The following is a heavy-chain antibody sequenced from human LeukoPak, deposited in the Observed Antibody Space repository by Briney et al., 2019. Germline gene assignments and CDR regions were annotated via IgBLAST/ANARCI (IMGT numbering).Heavy chain of an antibody. CDR3: AKGGLPPSEYQLLLGAFDI. CDR1: GFTFSIYS. CDR2: IRYDGSNK. D-gene: IGHD2-2*01. Sequence: SGGSLRLSCAASGFTFSIYSMNWVRQAPGKGLESVAFIRYDGSNKYYADSVKGRFTISRDNSKNTLYLQMNSLRAEDTAVYYCAKGGLPPSEYQLLLGAFDIWGQGTMVTVSS. V-gene: IGHV3-30*02. J-gene: IGHJ3*02.